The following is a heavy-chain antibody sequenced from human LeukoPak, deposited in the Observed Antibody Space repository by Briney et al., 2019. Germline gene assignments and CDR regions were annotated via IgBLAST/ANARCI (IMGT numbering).Heavy chain of an antibody. Sequence: GGSLRLSCAASGFTFSKAWMSWVRQAPGKGREWVGRIKSKTDGCTTDYAAPVKGRFPLSRDDSKNPLYLQMNSLKTEDTAVYYCSTDPHLGSGSYSPFALWGQGTLVTVSS. CDR1: GFTFSKAW. J-gene: IGHJ4*02. CDR2: IKSKTDGCTT. D-gene: IGHD3-10*01. CDR3: STDPHLGSGSYSPFAL. V-gene: IGHV3-15*01.